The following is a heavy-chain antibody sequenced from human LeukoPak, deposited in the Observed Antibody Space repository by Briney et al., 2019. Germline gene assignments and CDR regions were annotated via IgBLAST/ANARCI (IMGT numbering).Heavy chain of an antibody. D-gene: IGHD2-15*01. CDR1: GGSISSSSYY. CDR2: IYYSGST. J-gene: IGHJ5*02. CDR3: ASTKRGSRRGNWFDP. Sequence: SETLSLTCTVSGGSISSSSYYWGWIRQPPGKGLEWIGSIYYSGSTYYNPSLKSRVTISVDTSKNQFSRKLSSVTAADTAVYYCASTKRGSRRGNWFDPWGQGTLVTVSS. V-gene: IGHV4-39*01.